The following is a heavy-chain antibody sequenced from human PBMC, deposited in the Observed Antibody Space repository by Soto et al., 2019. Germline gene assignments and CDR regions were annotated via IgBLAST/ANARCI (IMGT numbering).Heavy chain of an antibody. D-gene: IGHD6-13*01. CDR2: INPNSGGT. J-gene: IGHJ6*03. V-gene: IGHV1-2*04. CDR1: GYTFTGYY. CDR3: ARGVRVAAAGTAYYYYYMDV. Sequence: ASVKVSCKASGYTFTGYYMHWVRQAPGQGLEWMGWINPNSGGTNYAQKFQGWVTMTRDTSISTAYMELSRLRSDDTAVYYCARGVRVAAAGTAYYYYYMDVWGKGTTVTVSS.